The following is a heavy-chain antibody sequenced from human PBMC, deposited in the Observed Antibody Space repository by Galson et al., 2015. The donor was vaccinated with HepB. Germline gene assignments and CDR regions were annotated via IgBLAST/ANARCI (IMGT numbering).Heavy chain of an antibody. Sequence: SLRLSCAASGFTFSSYGMHWVRQGPGKGLEWVAVISVDGGNKNYVDSVKGRFTVSRDKSKNTVYLQMNSLRAEDTAVYYCARDEILDYYGSASYSASDYWGQGTLVTVSS. CDR3: ARDEILDYYGSASYSASDY. CDR1: GFTFSSYG. V-gene: IGHV3-30*03. CDR2: ISVDGGNK. D-gene: IGHD3-10*01. J-gene: IGHJ4*02.